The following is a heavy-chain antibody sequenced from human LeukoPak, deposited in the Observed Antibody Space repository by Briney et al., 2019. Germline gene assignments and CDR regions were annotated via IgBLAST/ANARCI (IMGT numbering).Heavy chain of an antibody. Sequence: SETLTLTCTVSGGSISSSSYYWAWIRQPPGQGLVCDGSIYYSGTTYYNPSLKSRVTMSVDTSKNLFALKLTAVTGADTAVYYCARGPGGSVLFNWGQGTLVTVSS. V-gene: IGHV4-39*06. CDR3: ARGPGGSVLFN. CDR1: GGSISSSSYY. CDR2: IYYSGTT. J-gene: IGHJ4*02. D-gene: IGHD5/OR15-5a*01.